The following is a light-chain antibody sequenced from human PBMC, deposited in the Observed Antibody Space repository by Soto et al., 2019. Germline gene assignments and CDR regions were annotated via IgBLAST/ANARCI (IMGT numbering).Light chain of an antibody. CDR2: GAS. Sequence: EIVLTQSPATLSLSPGERATLSCRASQSVRNNLAWYQQKPGQAPRLLIFGASTRATGTPARFSGSGSGTEFTLTISSLQSEDFAIYYCQQYSEWPPWTFGQGTKVDI. J-gene: IGKJ1*01. CDR1: QSVRNN. CDR3: QQYSEWPPWT. V-gene: IGKV3-15*01.